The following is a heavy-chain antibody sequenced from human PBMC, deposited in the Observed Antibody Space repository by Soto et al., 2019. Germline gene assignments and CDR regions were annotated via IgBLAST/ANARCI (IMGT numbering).Heavy chain of an antibody. J-gene: IGHJ6*02. CDR3: ARSLTKGYCTITGCYTRPLYGMDV. Sequence: VKVSFKASGYILSGYYIYWLRQAPGRGGEGVGWINHNSGGTNYAQKFQGGVTVTRDTPISTAYMALSRLTSDDTAEYYCARSLTKGYCTITGCYTRPLYGMDVWGQGTTVTVSS. CDR2: INHNSGGT. D-gene: IGHD2-2*02. CDR1: GYILSGYY. V-gene: IGHV1-2*02.